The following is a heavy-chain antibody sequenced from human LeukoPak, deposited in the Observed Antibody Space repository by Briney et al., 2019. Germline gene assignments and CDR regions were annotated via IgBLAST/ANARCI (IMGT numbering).Heavy chain of an antibody. V-gene: IGHV4-34*01. J-gene: IGHJ5*02. D-gene: IGHD2-2*01. CDR2: INHSGSA. Sequence: SETLSLTCAVYGGSFSGYYWTWIRQPPGKGMEWIGEINHSGSANYNPSLMSRVTISLDTSKNHFSLNLSSVTAADTAVYYCARGICSSTSCYLRAGGIKPFDPWGQGTLVTVSS. CDR1: GGSFSGYY. CDR3: ARGICSSTSCYLRAGGIKPFDP.